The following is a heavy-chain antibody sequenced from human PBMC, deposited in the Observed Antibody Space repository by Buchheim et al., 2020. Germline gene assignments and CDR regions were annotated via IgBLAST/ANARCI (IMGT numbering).Heavy chain of an antibody. V-gene: IGHV3-33*03. CDR1: GFSFTSYG. J-gene: IGHJ4*02. Sequence: QVQLVESGGDVVQPGGSLRLSCAASGFSFTSYGMHWVRQAPGKGLEWVAVLWYNGNDKNYADFVKGRFTVSRDTPKSSLYLQMNSLRAEDTAVYYCGRFTRGSSGDYWGQGTL. CDR2: LWYNGNDK. D-gene: IGHD6-6*01. CDR3: GRFTRGSSGDY.